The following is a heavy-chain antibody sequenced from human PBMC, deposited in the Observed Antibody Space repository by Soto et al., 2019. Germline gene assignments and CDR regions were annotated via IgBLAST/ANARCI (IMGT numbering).Heavy chain of an antibody. CDR1: GGSISSGDYY. CDR3: ARECGGDCYGWFDP. D-gene: IGHD2-21*02. J-gene: IGHJ5*02. Sequence: SETLSLTCTVSGGSISSGDYYWSWIRQPPGKGLEWIGYIYYSGSTNYNPSLKSRVTISVDTSKNQFSLKLSSVTAADTAVYYCARECGGDCYGWFDPWGQGTLVTVSS. CDR2: IYYSGST. V-gene: IGHV4-61*08.